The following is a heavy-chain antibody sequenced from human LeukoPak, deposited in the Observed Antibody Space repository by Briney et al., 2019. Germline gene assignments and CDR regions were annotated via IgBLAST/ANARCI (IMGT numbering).Heavy chain of an antibody. CDR2: IYHSGST. CDR1: GYSISSGYY. CDR3: ARVLSGPYYYDSSGYYYFDY. J-gene: IGHJ4*02. D-gene: IGHD3-22*01. V-gene: IGHV4-38-2*02. Sequence: PSETLSLTCTVSGYSISSGYYWGWIRQPPGKGLEWIGSIYHSGSTYYNPSLKSRVTISVDTSKNQFSLKLSSVTAADTAVYYCARVLSGPYYYDSSGYYYFDYWGQGTLVTVSS.